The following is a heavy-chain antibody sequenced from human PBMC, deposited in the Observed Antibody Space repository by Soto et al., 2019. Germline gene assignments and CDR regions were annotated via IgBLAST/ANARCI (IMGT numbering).Heavy chain of an antibody. V-gene: IGHV5-51*01. CDR1: GYSFTSYW. J-gene: IGHJ5*02. CDR2: IYPGDSDT. Sequence: GASLKISCKSSGYSFTSYWIGWVRQMPGKGLEWMGIIYPGDSDTRYSPSFQGQVTISADKSISTAYLQWSSLKASDTAMYYCARGGPLGARREDWFDPWGQGTLVTVSS. CDR3: ARGGPLGARREDWFDP. D-gene: IGHD1-26*01.